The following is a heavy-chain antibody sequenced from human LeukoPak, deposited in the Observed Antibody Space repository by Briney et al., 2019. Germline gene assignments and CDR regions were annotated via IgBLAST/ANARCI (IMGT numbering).Heavy chain of an antibody. V-gene: IGHV4-39*07. D-gene: IGHD3-22*01. CDR3: AREGQNYYDNAFDI. CDR1: GGSISGYY. Sequence: SETLSLACTVSGGSISGYYWSWIRQPPGKGLEWIGSIYYDGRTFYNPSLKSRISLDTSKNQFSLKLISLTAADTAVYYCAREGQNYYDNAFDIWGQGTLVTVSS. J-gene: IGHJ3*02. CDR2: IYYDGRT.